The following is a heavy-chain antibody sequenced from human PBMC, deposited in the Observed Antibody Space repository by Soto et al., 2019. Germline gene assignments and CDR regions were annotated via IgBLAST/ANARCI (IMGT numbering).Heavy chain of an antibody. Sequence: QVQLVESGGGVVQPGRSLRLSCAASGFTFSSYAMHWVRQAPGKGLEWVAVISYDGSNKYYADSVKGRFTISRDNSKNKLYLQMNSLRAEDTAVYYCARLMGPDYYYYGMDVWGQGTTVTVSS. CDR3: ARLMGPDYYYYGMDV. CDR1: GFTFSSYA. D-gene: IGHD2-8*01. J-gene: IGHJ6*02. CDR2: ISYDGSNK. V-gene: IGHV3-30-3*01.